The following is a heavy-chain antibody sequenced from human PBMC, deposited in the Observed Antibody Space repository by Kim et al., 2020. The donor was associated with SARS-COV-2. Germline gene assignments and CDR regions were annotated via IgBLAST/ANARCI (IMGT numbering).Heavy chain of an antibody. D-gene: IGHD6-13*01. Sequence: SETLSLTCTVSGGSISSYYWSWIRQPPGKGLEWIGYIYYSGSTNYNPSLKSRVTISVDTSKNQFSLKLSSVTAADTAVHYCARGFPSRAAAGTFDYWGQGTLVTVSS. J-gene: IGHJ4*02. CDR2: IYYSGST. V-gene: IGHV4-59*13. CDR1: GGSISSYY. CDR3: ARGFPSRAAAGTFDY.